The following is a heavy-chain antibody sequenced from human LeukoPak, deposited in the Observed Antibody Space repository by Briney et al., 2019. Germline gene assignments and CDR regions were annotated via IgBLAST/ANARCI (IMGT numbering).Heavy chain of an antibody. D-gene: IGHD1-26*01. CDR3: ARDGGGTYSLAFDI. CDR1: GFTVSNNY. V-gene: IGHV3-53*01. CDR2: IYSGGST. Sequence: PGGSLRLSCAASGFTVSNNYMSWVRQAPGKGLEWVSLIYSGGSTNYVDSVKGRFTISRDNSRNTLYLQMNSLRAEDTAVYYCARDGGGTYSLAFDIWGQGTMVTVSS. J-gene: IGHJ3*02.